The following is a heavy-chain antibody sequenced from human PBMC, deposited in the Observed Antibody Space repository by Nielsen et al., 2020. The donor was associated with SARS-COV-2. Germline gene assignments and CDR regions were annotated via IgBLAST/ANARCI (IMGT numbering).Heavy chain of an antibody. J-gene: IGHJ3*01. Sequence: GGSLRLSCAASGFTFNIYAMAWVRRAPGRGLQWVTGVSASGGSTYYTDSVKGRFSISRDNSKNTLFLQMHSLRVEDTALYYSAKDGVVRGDALDLWGQGTMVTVSS. D-gene: IGHD3-10*01. V-gene: IGHV3-23*01. CDR3: AKDGVVRGDALDL. CDR2: VSASGGST. CDR1: GFTFNIYA.